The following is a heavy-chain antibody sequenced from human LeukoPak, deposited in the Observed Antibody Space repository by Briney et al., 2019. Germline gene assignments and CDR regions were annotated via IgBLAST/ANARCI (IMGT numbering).Heavy chain of an antibody. CDR3: ARGDDLLGGANDY. Sequence: QSSETLSLTCAVYGGSFSGYYWSWIRQPPGKGLEWIGEINHSGSTNYNPSLKSRVTISVDTSKNQFSLKLGSVTAADTAVYYCARGDDLLGGANDYWGQGTLVTVSS. CDR2: INHSGST. D-gene: IGHD3-16*01. J-gene: IGHJ4*02. CDR1: GGSFSGYY. V-gene: IGHV4-34*01.